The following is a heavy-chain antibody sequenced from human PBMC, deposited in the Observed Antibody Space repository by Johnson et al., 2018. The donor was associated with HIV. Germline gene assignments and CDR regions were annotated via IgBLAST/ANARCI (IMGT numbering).Heavy chain of an antibody. V-gene: IGHV3-23*04. J-gene: IGHJ3*02. CDR2: ISGSGGST. D-gene: IGHD3-22*01. CDR3: ATYYYDSSGYSYAFDI. CDR1: GFTFSSYD. Sequence: VQLVESGGGLVQPGGSLRLSCAASGFTFSSYDMHWVRQATGKGLEWVSAISGSGGSTYYADSVKGRFTISRDNSKNTLYLKMNSLRAEDTAVYYCATYYYDSSGYSYAFDIWGQGTMVTVSS.